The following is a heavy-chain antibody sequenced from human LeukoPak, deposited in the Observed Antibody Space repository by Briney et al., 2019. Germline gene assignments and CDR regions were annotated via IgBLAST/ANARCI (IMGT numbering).Heavy chain of an antibody. V-gene: IGHV4-59*01. D-gene: IGHD2-15*01. CDR2: IYYSEST. CDR3: ARETLGGYCSGGSCYYNWFDP. Sequence: SETLSLTCTVPGGSISSYYWSWIRQPPGKGLEWIGYIYYSESTNYNPSLKSRVTISVDTSKNQFSLKLSSVTAADTAVYYCARETLGGYCSGGSCYYNWFDPWGQGTLVTVSS. J-gene: IGHJ5*02. CDR1: GGSISSYY.